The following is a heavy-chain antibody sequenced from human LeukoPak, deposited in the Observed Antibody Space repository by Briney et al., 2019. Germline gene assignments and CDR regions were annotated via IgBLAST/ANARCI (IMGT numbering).Heavy chain of an antibody. CDR1: GFTFSDYY. J-gene: IGHJ4*02. Sequence: GGSLRLSCAASGFTFSDYYMSWIRQAPGEGLEWVSYISSSGSTIYYADSVKGRFTISRDNAKNSLYLQMNSLRAEDTAVYYCATSQYSSSQMDYFDYWGQGTLVTVSS. D-gene: IGHD6-6*01. V-gene: IGHV3-11*04. CDR3: ATSQYSSSQMDYFDY. CDR2: ISSSGSTI.